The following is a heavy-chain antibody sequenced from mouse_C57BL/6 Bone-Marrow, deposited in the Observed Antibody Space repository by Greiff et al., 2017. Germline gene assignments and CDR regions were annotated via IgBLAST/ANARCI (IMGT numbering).Heavy chain of an antibody. J-gene: IGHJ2*01. CDR1: GYAFTNYF. Sequence: VQLQQSGAELVRPGTSVKVSCTASGYAFTNYFIEWVKQRPGQGLEWIGGINPGSGGTNYNEKFKGKATLTADTSSSTAYMQLSSLTSEDSAVYYCASKDDSVVDYWGQGTTLTVSS. V-gene: IGHV1-54*01. D-gene: IGHD1-1*01. CDR3: ASKDDSVVDY. CDR2: INPGSGGT.